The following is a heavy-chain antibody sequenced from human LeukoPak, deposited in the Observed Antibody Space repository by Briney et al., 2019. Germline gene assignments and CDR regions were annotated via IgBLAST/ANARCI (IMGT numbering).Heavy chain of an antibody. CDR1: GFNFDDYG. J-gene: IGHJ4*02. Sequence: GGSLRLSCAASGFNFDDYGMSWARQAPGKGLEWVSGINWNGASTSYADSVKGRFTISRDNAKNSLYLQMNSLRDEDTALYYCARGYSGYDFGRYFDSWGQGTLVTVSS. D-gene: IGHD5-12*01. V-gene: IGHV3-20*04. CDR3: ARGYSGYDFGRYFDS. CDR2: INWNGAST.